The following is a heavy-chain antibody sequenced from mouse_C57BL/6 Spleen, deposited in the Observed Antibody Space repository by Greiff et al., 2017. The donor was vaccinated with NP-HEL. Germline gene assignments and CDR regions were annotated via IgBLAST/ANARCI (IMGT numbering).Heavy chain of an antibody. D-gene: IGHD1-1*01. V-gene: IGHV1-61*01. CDR2: IYPSDSET. CDR3: ASSYYGSSPFAY. CDR1: GYTFTSYW. Sequence: VQLQQPGAELVRPGSSVKLSCKASGYTFTSYWMDWVKQRPGQGLEWIGNIYPSDSETHYNQKFKDKATLTVDKSSSTAYLQLSSQTSEDSAVYYCASSYYGSSPFAYWDQGTTLTSSS. J-gene: IGHJ2*01.